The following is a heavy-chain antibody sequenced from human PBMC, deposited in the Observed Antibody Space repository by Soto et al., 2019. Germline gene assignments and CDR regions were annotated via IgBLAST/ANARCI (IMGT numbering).Heavy chain of an antibody. J-gene: IGHJ3*02. Sequence: QVQLVQSAAEVKKPGSSVKVSCKASGGTFSSYAISWLRQSPGQGLEWMGGIIPIFGTANYAQKFQGRVTITADESTSTAYMELSSLRSEDTAVYHCARVFGRADWLVGAFAIWGQGTMVTVSS. CDR2: IIPIFGTA. D-gene: IGHD3-9*01. CDR3: ARVFGRADWLVGAFAI. V-gene: IGHV1-69*01. CDR1: GGTFSSYA.